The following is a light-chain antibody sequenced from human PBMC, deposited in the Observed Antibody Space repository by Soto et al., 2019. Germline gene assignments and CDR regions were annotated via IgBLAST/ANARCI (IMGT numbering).Light chain of an antibody. Sequence: EIVMTQSPGTLSLSPGERATLSCRASQSLTTDLAWYQQKPGQAPRLLIYGASTRATGIPARFSGSGSGTEFTLTISSLQSEDFAVYYCQQYNTWPPITFGQGTRLEIK. CDR1: QSLTTD. CDR3: QQYNTWPPIT. CDR2: GAS. J-gene: IGKJ5*01. V-gene: IGKV3-15*01.